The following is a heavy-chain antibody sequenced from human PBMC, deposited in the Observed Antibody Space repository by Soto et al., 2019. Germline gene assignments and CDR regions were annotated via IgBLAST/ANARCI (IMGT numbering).Heavy chain of an antibody. V-gene: IGHV4-61*05. D-gene: IGHD4-4*01. Sequence: PSETLSLTCTVSGGSISSSSYYWGWIRQPPGKRLEWIGCIYYSGDTNYNPSPKSRVTISVDTSKNQLSLKLSSVTAADTAVYYCARHSKDYNPRYYWGQGALVTVSS. CDR1: GGSISSSSYY. J-gene: IGHJ4*02. CDR3: ARHSKDYNPRYY. CDR2: IYYSGDT.